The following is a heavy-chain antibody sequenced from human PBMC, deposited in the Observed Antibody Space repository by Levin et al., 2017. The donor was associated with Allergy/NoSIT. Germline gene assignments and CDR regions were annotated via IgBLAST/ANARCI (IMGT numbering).Heavy chain of an antibody. CDR2: IDGDGDK. CDR3: ARMPLKVFYGSSLSTAFDI. Sequence: SLPTSGMSVSWIRQPPGKALEWLARIDGDGDKYYRTSLRTRLTVSQDTSKNQVVLTMTDLDPVDTATYYCARMPLKVFYGSSLSTAFDIWGQGTMVTVSS. V-gene: IGHV2-70*11. D-gene: IGHD3-10*01. CDR1: SLPTSGMS. J-gene: IGHJ3*02.